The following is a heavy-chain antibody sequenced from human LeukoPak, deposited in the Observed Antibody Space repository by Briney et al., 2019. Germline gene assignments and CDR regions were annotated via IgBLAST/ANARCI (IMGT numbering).Heavy chain of an antibody. Sequence: PGGSLRLSCVASGFTFSSHSMNWVRQAPGKGLEWVSYISSSSSTIYYADSVKGRFTISRDNAKNSLYLQMNSLRAEDTAVYYCARDYYDSSGYYQSNYWGQGTLVTVSS. CDR3: ARDYYDSSGYYQSNY. CDR2: ISSSSSTI. D-gene: IGHD3-22*01. V-gene: IGHV3-48*01. CDR1: GFTFSSHS. J-gene: IGHJ4*02.